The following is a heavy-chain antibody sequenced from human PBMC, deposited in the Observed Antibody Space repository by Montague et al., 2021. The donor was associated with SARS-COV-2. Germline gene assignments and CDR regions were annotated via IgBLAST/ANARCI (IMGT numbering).Heavy chain of an antibody. CDR1: GGSISRYS. D-gene: IGHD3-9*01. CDR2: IYNSGST. V-gene: IGHV4-4*08. CDR3: ARESLHLTGYYNDYFDY. J-gene: IGHJ4*02. Sequence: SETLSLTCTVSGGSISRYSWTWIRQPPGKGLEWIGYIYNSGSTNYNPSLKSRVTISVDTSKNQFSLKLSSVTAADTAVYYCARESLHLTGYYNDYFDYWGQGTLVTVSS.